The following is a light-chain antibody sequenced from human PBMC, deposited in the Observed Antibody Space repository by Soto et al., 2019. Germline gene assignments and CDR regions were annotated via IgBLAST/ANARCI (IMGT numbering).Light chain of an antibody. Sequence: IVLSQSPATLSLSPGERAALSCRASQSVSSSYLAWYQQKPGQDPRIVIYGASSRPTGIPDRFSGSGSGTEFNLTISRLQSEDFAVHECQQYNNWPWTFGQGTKVDIK. CDR3: QQYNNWPWT. CDR2: GAS. V-gene: IGKV3-20*01. J-gene: IGKJ1*01. CDR1: QSVSSSY.